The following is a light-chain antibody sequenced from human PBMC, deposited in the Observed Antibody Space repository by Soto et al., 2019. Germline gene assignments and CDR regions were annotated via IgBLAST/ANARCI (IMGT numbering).Light chain of an antibody. Sequence: QSVLTQPASVSGSPGQSITIFCTGTSSDVGIYNYVSWYQQHPGKAPKLMIYDVSNRPSGVSSRVSGSKSGNTASLTISGLQAEDEADYYCNSYTSASTYVFGTGTKLTVL. J-gene: IGLJ1*01. CDR1: SSDVGIYNY. CDR3: NSYTSASTYV. CDR2: DVS. V-gene: IGLV2-14*03.